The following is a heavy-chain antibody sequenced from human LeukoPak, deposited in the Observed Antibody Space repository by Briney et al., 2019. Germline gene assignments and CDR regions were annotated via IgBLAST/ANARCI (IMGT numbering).Heavy chain of an antibody. Sequence: ASVKVSCKASGYTFTSYDINWVRQATGQGLEWMGWMNPNSGNTGYAQKFQGRVTLTRDTSISTAYMELSRLRSDDTAVYYCAREWGYSGYDFDYWGQGTLVTVSS. J-gene: IGHJ4*02. CDR3: AREWGYSGYDFDY. D-gene: IGHD5-12*01. CDR1: GYTFTSYD. CDR2: MNPNSGNT. V-gene: IGHV1-8*01.